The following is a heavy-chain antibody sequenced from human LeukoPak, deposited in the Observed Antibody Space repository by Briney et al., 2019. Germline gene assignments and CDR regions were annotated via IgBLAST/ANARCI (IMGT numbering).Heavy chain of an antibody. Sequence: GGSLRLSCAASGFTFSGYWMHWVRQVPGKGLVLVSCINGDGSDTTYADSVKGRFTISRDNAKNTLYLQMNSLRVEDMAVYYCARDPRNKGFDPWGQGTLVTVSS. CDR2: INGDGSDT. CDR3: ARDPRNKGFDP. D-gene: IGHD1/OR15-1a*01. J-gene: IGHJ5*02. V-gene: IGHV3-74*03. CDR1: GFTFSGYW.